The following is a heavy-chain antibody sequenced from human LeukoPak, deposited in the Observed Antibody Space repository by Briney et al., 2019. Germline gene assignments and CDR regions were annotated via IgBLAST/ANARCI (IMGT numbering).Heavy chain of an antibody. CDR2: IIPIFGTA. D-gene: IGHD1-14*01. V-gene: IGHV1-69*01. CDR3: ARGSAWAGEDAFDI. J-gene: IGHJ3*02. Sequence: GASVKVSCKASGGTFSSYAISWVRQAPGQGLEWMGGIIPIFGTANYAQKFQGRVTITADESTSTAYMELSSLRSEDTAVYYCARGSAWAGEDAFDIWGQGTMVTVSS. CDR1: GGTFSSYA.